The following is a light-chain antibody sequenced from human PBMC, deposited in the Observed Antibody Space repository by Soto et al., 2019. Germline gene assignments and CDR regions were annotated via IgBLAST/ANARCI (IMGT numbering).Light chain of an antibody. V-gene: IGKV3-20*01. J-gene: IGKJ2*01. CDR2: GAC. CDR1: QSVSDSS. CDR3: QLYGDSPMYT. Sequence: EIVLTQSPGTLSLSPGERATLSCRASQSVSDSSLAWYHQKPGQAPRLLIYGACRRATGIPDTFSGSGSGTDFTLTISRLEPEDFAVYYCQLYGDSPMYTFGQGTKLEIK.